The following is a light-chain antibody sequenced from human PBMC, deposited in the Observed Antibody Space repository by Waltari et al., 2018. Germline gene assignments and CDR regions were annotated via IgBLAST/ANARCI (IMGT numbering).Light chain of an antibody. V-gene: IGLV3-1*01. J-gene: IGLJ1*01. CDR3: VAWENTSGF. Sequence: SFDLTQPPLLSVSPGQTATINCSGDKLGGKFLSWYHQKPGQSPLLDIYQDTKRPSGFPGRFSASSSGNTATLAICGTQTMDEADYYCVAWENTSGFFGTGTKVAVL. CDR1: KLGGKF. CDR2: QDT.